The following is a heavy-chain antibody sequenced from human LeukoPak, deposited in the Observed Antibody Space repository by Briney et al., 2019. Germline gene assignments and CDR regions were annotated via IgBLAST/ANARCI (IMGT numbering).Heavy chain of an antibody. CDR3: TRDSLFGVVSESNGPFDY. Sequence: GGSLRLSCAASGFPVSSNYMSWVRQAPGKGLEWVSVIYRGGRTYYADSGKGRFTISRDNSKNTLYLQMNSLRAEDTAVYYCTRDSLFGVVSESNGPFDYWGQGTLVTVSS. J-gene: IGHJ4*02. CDR2: IYRGGRT. CDR1: GFPVSSNY. D-gene: IGHD3-3*02. V-gene: IGHV3-66*02.